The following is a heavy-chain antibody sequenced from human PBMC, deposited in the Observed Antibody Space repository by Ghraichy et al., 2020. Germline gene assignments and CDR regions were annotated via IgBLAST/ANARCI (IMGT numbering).Heavy chain of an antibody. J-gene: IGHJ1*01. D-gene: IGHD3-10*01. CDR2: IYYSGST. CDR1: GGSISSYY. Sequence: SQTLSLTCTVSGGSISSYYWSWIRQPPGKGLEWIGYIYYSGSTNYNPSLKSRVTISVGTSKNQFSLKLSSVTAADTAVYYCARDRGYFQHWGQGTLVTVSS. CDR3: ARDRGYFQH. V-gene: IGHV4-59*01.